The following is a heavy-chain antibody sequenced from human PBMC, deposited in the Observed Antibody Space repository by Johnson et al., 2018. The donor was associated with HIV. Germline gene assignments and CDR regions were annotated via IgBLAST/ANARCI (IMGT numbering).Heavy chain of an antibody. CDR3: ARDMVGATFDDAFDI. J-gene: IGHJ3*02. D-gene: IGHD1-26*01. V-gene: IGHV3-23*04. CDR2: ISGSGGST. Sequence: VQLVESGGGVVQPGRSLRLSCAASGFTFSSYAMSWVRQAPGKGLEWVSAISGSGGSTYYADSVKGRFTISRDNAKNSLYLQMNILRAEDTAVYYCARDMVGATFDDAFDIWCQGTMVTVSS. CDR1: GFTFSSYA.